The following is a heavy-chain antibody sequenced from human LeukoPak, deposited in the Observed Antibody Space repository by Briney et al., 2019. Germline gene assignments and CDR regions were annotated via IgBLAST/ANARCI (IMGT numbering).Heavy chain of an antibody. D-gene: IGHD3-10*01. J-gene: IGHJ4*02. CDR1: GFTFSSYA. V-gene: IGHV3-30*18. Sequence: GGSLRLSCAASGFTFSSYAMSWVRQAPGKGLEWVAVISYDGSNKYYADSVKGRFTISRDNSKNTLYLQMNSLRAEDTAVYYCAKDGTLYGSGSYYKALDYWGQGTLVTVSS. CDR3: AKDGTLYGSGSYYKALDY. CDR2: ISYDGSNK.